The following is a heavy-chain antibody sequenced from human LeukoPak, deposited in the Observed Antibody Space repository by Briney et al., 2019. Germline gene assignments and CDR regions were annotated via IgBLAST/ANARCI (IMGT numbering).Heavy chain of an antibody. Sequence: GASVKVSCKASGYTFTGYYMHWVRQAPGQGLEWMGRINPNSGGTNYAQKFQGRVTMTRDTSISTAYMELSRLRSDDTAVYYCARAHNWNQRYLGYWGQGTLVTVSS. D-gene: IGHD1-20*01. CDR3: ARAHNWNQRYLGY. CDR1: GYTFTGYY. V-gene: IGHV1-2*06. J-gene: IGHJ4*02. CDR2: INPNSGGT.